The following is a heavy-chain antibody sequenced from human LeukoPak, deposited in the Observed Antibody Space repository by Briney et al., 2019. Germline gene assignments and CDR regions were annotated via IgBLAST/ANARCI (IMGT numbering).Heavy chain of an antibody. CDR2: MNPNSGNT. CDR3: ARGGARYCSGGSCSTTYYYGMDV. V-gene: IGHV1-8*01. Sequence: ASVKVSCKASGYTFTSYDINWVRQATGQGLEWMGWMNPNSGNTGYAQKFQGTVTMTRNTSISTAYMELSSLRSEDTAVYYCARGGARYCSGGSCSTTYYYGMDVWGQGTTVTVSS. D-gene: IGHD2-15*01. CDR1: GYTFTSYD. J-gene: IGHJ6*02.